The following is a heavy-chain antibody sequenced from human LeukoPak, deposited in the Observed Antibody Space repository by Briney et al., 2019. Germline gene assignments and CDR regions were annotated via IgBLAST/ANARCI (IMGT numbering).Heavy chain of an antibody. CDR3: ARDQSKGINVLDY. Sequence: GGSLRLSCAASGFTFSGYVMTWVRQAPGKGLECVSSITFSSSHIYYADSVKGRFTISRDNTKDSLYLQVNSLRAEDTAVYYCARDQSKGINVLDYWGQGTLVTVSS. CDR1: GFTFSGYV. CDR2: ITFSSSHI. D-gene: IGHD3-16*01. V-gene: IGHV3-21*01. J-gene: IGHJ4*02.